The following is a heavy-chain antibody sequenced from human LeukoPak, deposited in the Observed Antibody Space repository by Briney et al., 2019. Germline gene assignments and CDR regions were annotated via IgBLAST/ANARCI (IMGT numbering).Heavy chain of an antibody. Sequence: PSETLSLTCAVYGGSFSGYYWSWIRQPPGKGLEWIGEINHSGSTNYNPSLKSRVTISVDTPKNQFSLKLGSVTAADTAVYYCARGGGYSYGPTGFDYWGQGTLVTVSS. D-gene: IGHD5-18*01. J-gene: IGHJ4*02. CDR2: INHSGST. V-gene: IGHV4-34*01. CDR1: GGSFSGYY. CDR3: ARGGGYSYGPTGFDY.